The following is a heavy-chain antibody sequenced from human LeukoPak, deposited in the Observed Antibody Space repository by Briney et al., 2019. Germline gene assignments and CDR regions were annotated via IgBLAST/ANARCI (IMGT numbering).Heavy chain of an antibody. CDR2: IIPIFGTA. CDR3: ARALRIAARPEYYYYMDG. V-gene: IGHV1-69*05. Sequence: SVKVSCKASGGTFSSYAISWVRQAPGQGLEWMGGIIPIFGTANYAQKFQGRVTITTDESTSTAYMELSSLRSEDTAVYYCARALRIAARPEYYYYMDGWGKGTTVTVSS. CDR1: GGTFSSYA. J-gene: IGHJ6*03. D-gene: IGHD6-6*01.